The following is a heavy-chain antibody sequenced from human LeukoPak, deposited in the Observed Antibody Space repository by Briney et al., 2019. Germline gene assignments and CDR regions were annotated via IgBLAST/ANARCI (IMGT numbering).Heavy chain of an antibody. J-gene: IGHJ4*02. CDR2: INPNSGGT. V-gene: IGHV1-2*06. Sequence: ASVKVSCKASGYTFTGYYMHWVRQAPGQGLEWMGRINPNSGGTNYAQKCQGRVTMTRDTSISTAYMELSRLRSDDTAVYYCARDLDSSSWTDYWGQGTLVTVSS. D-gene: IGHD6-13*01. CDR1: GYTFTGYY. CDR3: ARDLDSSSWTDY.